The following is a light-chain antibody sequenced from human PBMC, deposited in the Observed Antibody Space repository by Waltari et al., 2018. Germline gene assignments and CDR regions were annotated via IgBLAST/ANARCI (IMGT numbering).Light chain of an antibody. CDR1: GSNIGAGID. J-gene: IGLJ3*02. CDR2: GNT. Sequence: QSVLTQPPSVSGAPGQRVTISCTGSGSNIGAGIDVHWYQQLPGTAPKLLVYGNTSRPSGVPARFSASKSGTSASLAITGLQAEDEADYYCQSYDSSLTGSWVFGGGTKLTVL. CDR3: QSYDSSLTGSWV. V-gene: IGLV1-40*01.